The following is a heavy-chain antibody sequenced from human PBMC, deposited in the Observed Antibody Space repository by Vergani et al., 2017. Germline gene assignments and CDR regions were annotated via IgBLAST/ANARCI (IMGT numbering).Heavy chain of an antibody. D-gene: IGHD3-22*01. V-gene: IGHV4-34*01. CDR2: INHSGST. Sequence: QVQLQQWGAGLLKPSETLSLTCAVYGGSFSGYYWSWIRQPPGKGLEWIGEINHSGSTTYNPSLKSRVTISVDTSKSQFSLQLSSVTAADTAVYYCARGGPPYYYDSSGYYPPRSYYYGMDVWGQGTTVTVSS. CDR1: GGSFSGYY. J-gene: IGHJ6*02. CDR3: ARGGPPYYYDSSGYYPPRSYYYGMDV.